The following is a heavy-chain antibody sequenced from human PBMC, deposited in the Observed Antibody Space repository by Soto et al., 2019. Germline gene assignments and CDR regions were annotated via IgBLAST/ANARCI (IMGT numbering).Heavy chain of an antibody. Sequence: ASVKASCKASGYTFTCYYMHWVRQAPGQGLEWMGWINPNSGGTNYAQKFQGWVTMTRDTSISTAYMELSRLRSDDTAVYYCARDSCSGGSCYRYFDYWGQGTLVTVSS. D-gene: IGHD2-15*01. V-gene: IGHV1-2*04. CDR2: INPNSGGT. J-gene: IGHJ4*02. CDR3: ARDSCSGGSCYRYFDY. CDR1: GYTFTCYY.